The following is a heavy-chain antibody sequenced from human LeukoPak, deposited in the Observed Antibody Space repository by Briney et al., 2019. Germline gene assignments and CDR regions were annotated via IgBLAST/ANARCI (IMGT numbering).Heavy chain of an antibody. J-gene: IGHJ6*04. CDR1: GFTFSSYA. V-gene: IGHV3-30*04. CDR3: ARDRGITMVRGVIMHYYYGMDV. Sequence: PGGSLRLSCAASGFTFSSYAMHWVRQAPGKGLEWVAVISYDGSNKYYADSVKGRFTISRDNSKNTLYLHMNSLRAEDTAVYYCARDRGITMVRGVIMHYYYGMDVWGKGTTVTVSS. D-gene: IGHD3-10*01. CDR2: ISYDGSNK.